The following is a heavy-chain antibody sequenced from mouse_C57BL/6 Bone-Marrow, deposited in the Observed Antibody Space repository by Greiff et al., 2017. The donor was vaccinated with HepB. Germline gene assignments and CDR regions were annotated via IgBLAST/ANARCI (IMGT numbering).Heavy chain of an antibody. J-gene: IGHJ2*01. CDR2: INYDGSST. CDR3: ARERLHYFDY. CDR1: GFTFSDYY. Sequence: EVKVVESEGGLVQPGSSMKLSCTASGFTFSDYYMAWVRQVPEKGLEWVANINYDGSSTYYLDSLKSRFIISRDNAKNILYLQMSSLKSEDTATFYCARERLHYFDYWGQGTTLTVSS. V-gene: IGHV5-16*01.